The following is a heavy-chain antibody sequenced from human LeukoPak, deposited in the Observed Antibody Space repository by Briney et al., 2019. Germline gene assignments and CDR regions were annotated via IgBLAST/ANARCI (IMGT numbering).Heavy chain of an antibody. V-gene: IGHV4-4*07. D-gene: IGHD4-11*01. CDR2: IYYTGST. CDR1: GGSIGAYY. Sequence: SETLSLTCTVSGGSIGAYYWTWIRQPPGKGLEWIARIYYTGSTTYNPSLRSRVTMSVDTPKAQFSLTLSSVTAADTAIYFCARGFTGKGWFAPWGKGMKVTVSS. J-gene: IGHJ5*02. CDR3: ARGFTGKGWFAP.